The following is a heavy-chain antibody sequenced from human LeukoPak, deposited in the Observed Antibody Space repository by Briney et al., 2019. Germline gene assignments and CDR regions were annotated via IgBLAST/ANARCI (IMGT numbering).Heavy chain of an antibody. Sequence: ASVKLSCKASGYTFTNYGIHWVRQAPGQRLEWMGWINAGNGNTRSSRKLQGRVTITTDTSANTAYMELSSLISEDTAIYFCARVGTSGWYGDSWGQGTQVIVSS. CDR2: INAGNGNT. V-gene: IGHV1-3*01. D-gene: IGHD6-13*01. CDR3: ARVGTSGWYGDS. J-gene: IGHJ4*02. CDR1: GYTFTNYG.